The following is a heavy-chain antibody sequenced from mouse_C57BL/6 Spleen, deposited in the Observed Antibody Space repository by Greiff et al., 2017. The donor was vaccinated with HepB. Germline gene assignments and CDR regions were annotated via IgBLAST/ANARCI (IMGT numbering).Heavy chain of an antibody. CDR3: ARSEGYDRYAMDY. CDR1: GYTFTSYG. V-gene: IGHV1-81*01. CDR2: IYPRSGNT. Sequence: VKLLESGAELARPGASVKLSCKASGYTFTSYGISWVKQRTGQGLEWIGEIYPRSGNTYYNEKFKGKATLTADKSSSTAYMELRSLTSEDSAVYFCARSEGYDRYAMDYWGQGTSVTVSS. J-gene: IGHJ4*01. D-gene: IGHD2-2*01.